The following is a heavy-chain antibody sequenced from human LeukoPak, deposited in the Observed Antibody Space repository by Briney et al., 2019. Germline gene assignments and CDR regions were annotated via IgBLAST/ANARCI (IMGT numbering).Heavy chain of an antibody. J-gene: IGHJ4*02. CDR3: ARNRPHPYSHGDYDTLDY. D-gene: IGHD4-17*01. CDR2: VSSGGRTI. CDR1: GFTFSSYE. Sequence: GGSLRLSCAASGFTFSSYEMNWVRQAPGKGLEWVSYVSSGGRTIYYADSVKGRFTISRDNAKNSLYLQMNSLRAEDTAVYYCARNRPHPYSHGDYDTLDYWGQGTLVPSPQ. V-gene: IGHV3-48*03.